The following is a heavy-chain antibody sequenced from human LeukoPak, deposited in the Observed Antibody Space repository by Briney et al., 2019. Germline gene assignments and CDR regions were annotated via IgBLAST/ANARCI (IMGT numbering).Heavy chain of an antibody. CDR3: AKGTGRVAGAYFDY. V-gene: IGHV3-23*01. J-gene: IGHJ4*02. Sequence: GGSLRLSCVASGLAFRNYAMTWVRQAPGKGLEWVSVIRGSGGDIRYADSVKGRFTISRDNSVNTLHLQMNSLRAEDTAVYYCAKGTGRVAGAYFDYWGQGTLVTVSS. CDR2: IRGSGGDI. CDR1: GLAFRNYA. D-gene: IGHD6-19*01.